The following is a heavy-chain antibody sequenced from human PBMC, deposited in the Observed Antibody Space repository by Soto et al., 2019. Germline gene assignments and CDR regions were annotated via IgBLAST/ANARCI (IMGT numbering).Heavy chain of an antibody. D-gene: IGHD2-21*02. V-gene: IGHV3-23*05. CDR2: ISSSGSTK. Sequence: GGSLRLSCAASGFTFSAYAMTWVRQAPGKGLEWVAIISSSGSTKYYADSVKGRFTISRDNSKNTLYLQMNSLRAEDTAVYYCAKVTQKVVTAIRTNWFDPWGQGTLVTVSS. CDR3: AKVTQKVVTAIRTNWFDP. CDR1: GFTFSAYA. J-gene: IGHJ5*02.